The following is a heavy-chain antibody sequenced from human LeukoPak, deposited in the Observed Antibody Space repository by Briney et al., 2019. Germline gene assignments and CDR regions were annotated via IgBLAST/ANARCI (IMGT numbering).Heavy chain of an antibody. V-gene: IGHV3-66*01. Sequence: GGSLRLSCAASGFTVSSNYMSWVRQAPGKGLEWVSVIYSGGSTYYADSVKGRFTISRDNSKNMLYLQMNSLRAEDTAVYYCARVRTNYDILTGYSYYFDYWGQGTLVTVSS. J-gene: IGHJ4*02. CDR1: GFTVSSNY. D-gene: IGHD3-9*01. CDR2: IYSGGST. CDR3: ARVRTNYDILTGYSYYFDY.